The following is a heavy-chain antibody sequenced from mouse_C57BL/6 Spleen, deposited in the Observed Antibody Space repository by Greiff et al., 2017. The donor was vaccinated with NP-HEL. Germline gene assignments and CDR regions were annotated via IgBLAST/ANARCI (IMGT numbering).Heavy chain of an antibody. V-gene: IGHV1-64*01. J-gene: IGHJ3*01. Sequence: VQLQQPGAELVKPGASVKLSCKASGYTFTSYWMHWVKQRPGQGLEWIGMIHPNSGSTNYNEKFKSKATLTVDKSSSTAYMQLSSLTSEDSAVYYCAREEWDGYYGAYWGQGTLVTVSA. CDR2: IHPNSGST. D-gene: IGHD2-3*01. CDR1: GYTFTSYW. CDR3: AREEWDGYYGAY.